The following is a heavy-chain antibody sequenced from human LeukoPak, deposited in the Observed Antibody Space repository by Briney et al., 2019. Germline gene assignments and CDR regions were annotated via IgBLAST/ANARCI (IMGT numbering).Heavy chain of an antibody. V-gene: IGHV4-31*03. D-gene: IGHD3-16*01. CDR3: AREGGNYYYYYGMDV. CDR2: IYYSGST. CDR1: GGSISSGGYY. Sequence: PSQTLSLTCTVSGGSISSGGYYWSWIRQHPGKGLEWIGYIYYSGSTYYNPSLKSRVTISVDTSKNQFSLKLSSVTAADTAVYYCAREGGNYYYYYGMDVWGQGTTVTVSS. J-gene: IGHJ6*02.